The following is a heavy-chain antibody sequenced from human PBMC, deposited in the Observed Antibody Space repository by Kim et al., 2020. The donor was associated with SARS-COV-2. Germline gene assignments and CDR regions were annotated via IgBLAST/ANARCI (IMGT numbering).Heavy chain of an antibody. CDR1: GGSFSGYY. CDR2: INHSGST. Sequence: SETLSLTCAVYGGSFSGYYWSWIRQPPGKGLEWIGEINHSGSTNYNPSLKSRVTISVDTSKNQFSLKLSSVTAADTAVYYCARGGKDIVVVVAATYFDYWGQGTLVTVSS. J-gene: IGHJ4*02. V-gene: IGHV4-34*01. D-gene: IGHD2-15*01. CDR3: ARGGKDIVVVVAATYFDY.